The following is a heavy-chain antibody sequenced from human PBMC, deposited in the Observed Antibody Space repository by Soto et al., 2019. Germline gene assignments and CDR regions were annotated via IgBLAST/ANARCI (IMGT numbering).Heavy chain of an antibody. D-gene: IGHD1-26*01. CDR3: ATRGVGAGGYYYGMDV. J-gene: IGHJ6*02. CDR2: FDPEDGET. V-gene: IGHV1-24*01. Sequence: ASVKVSCKVSGYTLTELSMHWVRQAPGKGLEWMGGFDPEDGETIYAQKFQGRVTMTEDTSTDTAYMELSSLRSEDTAVYYCATRGVGAGGYYYGMDVWGQGTTVTVSS. CDR1: GYTLTELS.